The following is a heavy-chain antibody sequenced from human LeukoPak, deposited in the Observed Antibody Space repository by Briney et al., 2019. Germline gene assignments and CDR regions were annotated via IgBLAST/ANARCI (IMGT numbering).Heavy chain of an antibody. J-gene: IGHJ3*02. CDR2: ISYDGSNK. D-gene: IGHD3-10*01. Sequence: GRSLRLSCAASGFTFSSYGMHWVRQAPGKGLEWVAVISYDGSNKYYADSVKGRFTISRDNSKNTLYLQMNSLRAEDTAVYYCAKDKVVRGVKSLAFDIWGQGTMVTVSS. CDR1: GFTFSSYG. V-gene: IGHV3-30*18. CDR3: AKDKVVRGVKSLAFDI.